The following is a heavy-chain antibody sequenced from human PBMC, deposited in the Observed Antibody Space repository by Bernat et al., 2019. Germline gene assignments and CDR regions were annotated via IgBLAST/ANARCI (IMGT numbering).Heavy chain of an antibody. V-gene: IGHV3-7*03. CDR3: TTDYTPVHQVFDY. J-gene: IGHJ4*02. CDR2: IKQDGSEK. CDR1: GFTFSSYW. Sequence: EVQLVESGGGLVQPGGSLRLSCAASGFTFSSYWMSWVRQAPGKGLEWVANIKQDGSEKYYVDSVKGRFTISRDNAKNSLYLQMNSLKTEDTAVYYCTTDYTPVHQVFDYWGQGTLVTVSS. D-gene: IGHD3-16*01.